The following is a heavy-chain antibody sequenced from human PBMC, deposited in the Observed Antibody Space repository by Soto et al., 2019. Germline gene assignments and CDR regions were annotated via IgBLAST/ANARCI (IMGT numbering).Heavy chain of an antibody. Sequence: LRLSCAAAGFTFSSYAMSWVRQAPGKGLEWVSGISGSGDSTYYADSVKGRFTISRDNSKNTLYLQMNSLRAEDTAVYYCAMGYSYAPFDPWGQGTLVTVSS. CDR1: GFTFSSYA. J-gene: IGHJ5*02. CDR3: AMGYSYAPFDP. V-gene: IGHV3-23*01. CDR2: ISGSGDST. D-gene: IGHD5-18*01.